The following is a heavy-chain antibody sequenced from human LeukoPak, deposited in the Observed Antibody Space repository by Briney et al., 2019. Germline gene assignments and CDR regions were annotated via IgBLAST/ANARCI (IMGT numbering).Heavy chain of an antibody. V-gene: IGHV4-30-4*01. Sequence: SQTLSLTCTVSGGSISSGDYYWSWIRQPPGKGLEWIGYIYYSGSTYYNPSLKSRVTISVDTSKNQFSLKLSSVTAADTAVYYRARANRDGYNSPGKVDYWGQGALVTVSS. D-gene: IGHD5-24*01. J-gene: IGHJ4*02. CDR2: IYYSGST. CDR1: GGSISSGDYY. CDR3: ARANRDGYNSPGKVDY.